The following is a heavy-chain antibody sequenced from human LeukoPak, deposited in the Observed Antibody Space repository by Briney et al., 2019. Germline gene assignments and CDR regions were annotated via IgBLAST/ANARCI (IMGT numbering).Heavy chain of an antibody. Sequence: GSLRLSCAASGFTFSSYGMHWVRQAPGKGLEWVAAILYDGSKKYYADSVKGRFSVYRDNSNYTLYMELNSLRPEDTALYSCANFDGSTQAFQIWGQGTMVTVSS. D-gene: IGHD3-9*01. V-gene: IGHV3-30*18. CDR1: GFTFSSYG. CDR2: ILYDGSKK. CDR3: ANFDGSTQAFQI. J-gene: IGHJ3*02.